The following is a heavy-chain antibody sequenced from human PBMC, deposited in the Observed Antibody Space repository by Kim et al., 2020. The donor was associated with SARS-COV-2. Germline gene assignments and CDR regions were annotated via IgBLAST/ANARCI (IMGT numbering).Heavy chain of an antibody. Sequence: SETLSLTCTVSGGSISSYYWSWIRQPPGKGLEWIGYIYYSGSTNYNPSLKSRVTISVDTSKNQFSLKLSSVTAADTAVYYCARGVMTSRYWGQGTLVTVSS. J-gene: IGHJ4*02. CDR1: GGSISSYY. CDR3: ARGVMTSRY. CDR2: IYYSGST. D-gene: IGHD2-21*02. V-gene: IGHV4-59*13.